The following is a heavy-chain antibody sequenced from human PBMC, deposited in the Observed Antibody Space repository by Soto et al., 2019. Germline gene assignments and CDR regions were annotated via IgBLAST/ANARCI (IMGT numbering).Heavy chain of an antibody. CDR2: IWYDGGNK. Sequence: ESGGGVVQPGRSLRLSCAASGFTFSSYGMHWVRQAPGKGLEWVAVIWYDGGNKYYADSVKGRFTISRDNSKNTLYLQMSSLRVEDTAVYYCARGKGNYYYYMNVWGKGTTVTVSS. D-gene: IGHD3-10*01. CDR1: GFTFSSYG. J-gene: IGHJ6*03. V-gene: IGHV3-33*01. CDR3: ARGKGNYYYYMNV.